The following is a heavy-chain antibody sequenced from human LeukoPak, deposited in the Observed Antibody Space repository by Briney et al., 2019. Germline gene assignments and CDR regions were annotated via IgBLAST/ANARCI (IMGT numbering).Heavy chain of an antibody. V-gene: IGHV4-39*07. CDR3: AKGVKVSRYYNYYYMDV. CDR2: IYYSGST. Sequence: SETLSLTCTVSGDSISSSSYYWGWIRQPPGKGLEWIGNIYYSGSTYYNPSLKSRVTISVDTSKNQLSLKLSSVTAADTAVYYCAKGVKVSRYYNYYYMDVWGKGTTVTVSS. CDR1: GDSISSSSYY. J-gene: IGHJ6*03. D-gene: IGHD3-3*01.